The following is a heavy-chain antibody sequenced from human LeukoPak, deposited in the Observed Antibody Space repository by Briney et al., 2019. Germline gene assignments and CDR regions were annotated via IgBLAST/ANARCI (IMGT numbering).Heavy chain of an antibody. D-gene: IGHD1-20*01. Sequence: PGGSLRLSCAASGFTVSSNYMSWVRQAPGKGLEWVSVIYSGGSTYYADSVKGRFTISRDKSKNTLYLQMSSLRAEDTAVYYCAREGGITGTGLGVHFDYWGQGTLVTVSS. V-gene: IGHV3-53*01. J-gene: IGHJ4*01. CDR3: AREGGITGTGLGVHFDY. CDR2: IYSGGST. CDR1: GFTVSSNY.